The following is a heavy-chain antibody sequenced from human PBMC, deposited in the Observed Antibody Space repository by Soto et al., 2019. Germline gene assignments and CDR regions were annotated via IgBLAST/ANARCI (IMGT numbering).Heavy chain of an antibody. V-gene: IGHV3-9*01. Sequence: EVQLVESGGRLVQPGRSLRLSCVGTGLNFDDFAMHWVRQAPGKGLEWVSGITWNSRVLAYADSVKGRFTISRDNARNSLYLPMDSLRDEDTALSYCAKGRYDFWSPYYFDYWGQGTLVTVSS. CDR1: GLNFDDFA. CDR2: ITWNSRVL. J-gene: IGHJ4*02. CDR3: AKGRYDFWSPYYFDY. D-gene: IGHD3-3*01.